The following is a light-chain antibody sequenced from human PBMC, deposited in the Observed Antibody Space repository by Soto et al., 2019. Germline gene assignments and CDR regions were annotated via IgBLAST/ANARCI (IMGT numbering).Light chain of an antibody. CDR2: EVS. CDR3: SSYAGSNNFV. V-gene: IGLV2-8*01. Sequence: QSALTQPPSASGSPGQSVTISCTGTSSDVGGYNYVSWYQQHPGKAPKLMIYEVSKRPSRVPDRFSGSKSGNTASLSVSGLQVEDEADYYCSSYAGSNNFVFGSGTKVT. J-gene: IGLJ1*01. CDR1: SSDVGGYNY.